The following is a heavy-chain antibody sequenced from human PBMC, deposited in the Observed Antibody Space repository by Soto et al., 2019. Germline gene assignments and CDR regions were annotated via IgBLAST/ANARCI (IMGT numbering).Heavy chain of an antibody. CDR2: VNNDGSST. CDR3: ARDLLYSSSELDP. D-gene: IGHD6-6*01. Sequence: GGSLRLSCAASGFTFSSYWMQWVREAPGKGLVWVSRVNNDGSSTTYADSVKGRFTISRDNAKNTLYLQMNSLRAEDTAVYYCARDLLYSSSELDPWGQGTLVTVSS. V-gene: IGHV3-74*01. CDR1: GFTFSSYW. J-gene: IGHJ5*02.